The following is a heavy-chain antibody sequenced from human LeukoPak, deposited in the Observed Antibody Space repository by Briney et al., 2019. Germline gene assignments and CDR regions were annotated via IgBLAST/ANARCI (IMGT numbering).Heavy chain of an antibody. J-gene: IGHJ6*03. CDR2: ISYDGSNE. CDR1: GFTFSRYG. V-gene: IGHV3-30*03. Sequence: GGSLRLSCATSGFTFSRYGMHWVRQAPGKGLEWVAVISYDGSNEYYADSVKGRFTISRDNSKNTLYLQMNSLRAEDTAVYYCARDSVPAAYYYYYYYMDVWGKGTTVTVSS. D-gene: IGHD2-2*01. CDR3: ARDSVPAAYYYYYYYMDV.